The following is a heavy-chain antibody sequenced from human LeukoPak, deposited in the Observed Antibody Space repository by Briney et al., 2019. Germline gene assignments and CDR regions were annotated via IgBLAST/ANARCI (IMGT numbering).Heavy chain of an antibody. Sequence: SETLSLTCAVYGGSFTKHQWSWIRQPPGKGLEWIGAINDGGSTNYNPSLKRRVIISVDTSKNQFSLKLSSVTAADTAVYYCARNRGSTVITDHYYYYYMDVWGKGPTVTVSS. CDR2: INDGGST. J-gene: IGHJ6*03. CDR3: ARNRGSTVITDHYYYYYMDV. V-gene: IGHV4-34*01. CDR1: GGSFTKHQ. D-gene: IGHD4-11*01.